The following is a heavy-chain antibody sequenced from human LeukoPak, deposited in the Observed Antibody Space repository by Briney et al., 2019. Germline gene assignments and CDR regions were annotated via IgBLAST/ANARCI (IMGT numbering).Heavy chain of an antibody. J-gene: IGHJ5*02. D-gene: IGHD1-1*01. CDR2: INPNDGST. V-gene: IGHV1-46*01. Sequence: ASVKVSCKASGYTFTGYYMHWVRQAPGQGLEWVGIINPNDGSTKYAQKFQGRVTMTGDTSTSTVYMEVSSLRSEDTAVYYCARDGLQTRYSWNDEGRKNWFDPWGQGTLVTVSS. CDR1: GYTFTGYY. CDR3: ARDGLQTRYSWNDEGRKNWFDP.